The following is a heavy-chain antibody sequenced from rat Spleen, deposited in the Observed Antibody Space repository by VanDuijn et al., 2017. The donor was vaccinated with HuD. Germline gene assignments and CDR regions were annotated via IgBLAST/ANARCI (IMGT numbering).Heavy chain of an antibody. CDR3: ARIPSYYYDGYYYVAY. CDR2: ISRSSGT. V-gene: IGHV5-62*01. CDR1: GFTFSSYG. J-gene: IGHJ3*01. D-gene: IGHD1-12*03. Sequence: VQLVESGGGLVQPGKSLKLSCAASGFTFSSYGMHWIRQAPGKGLDWVAYISRSSGTVYADAVKGRFTISRDNAKNTLYLQLNSLKSEDTAIYYCARIPSYYYDGYYYVAYWGQGTLVTVSS.